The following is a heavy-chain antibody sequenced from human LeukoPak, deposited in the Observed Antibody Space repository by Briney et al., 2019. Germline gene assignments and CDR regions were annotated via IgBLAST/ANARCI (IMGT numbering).Heavy chain of an antibody. CDR1: GGSINSGSYY. J-gene: IGHJ6*03. D-gene: IGHD1-1*01. CDR3: ARGRVSSSTWYSTYYYYFYMDV. Sequence: SETLSLTCTVSGGSINSGSYYWTWIRQPPGKGLVWIGYVDHTGSTNFNPSLNGRVSISRDTTKNLFSLRLRSVTAADTAVYFCARGRVSSSTWYSTYYYYFYMDVWGKGTTVTVSS. V-gene: IGHV4-61*03. CDR2: VDHTGST.